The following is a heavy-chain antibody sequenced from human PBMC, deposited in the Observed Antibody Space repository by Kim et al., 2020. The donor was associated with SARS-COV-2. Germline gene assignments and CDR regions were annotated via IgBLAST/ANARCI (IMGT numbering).Heavy chain of an antibody. D-gene: IGHD6-19*01. J-gene: IGHJ4*02. CDR3: ASEGIIAVAGTFDY. Sequence: NPSLKSRVTISVDTSKNQFSLKLSSVTAADTAVYYCASEGIIAVAGTFDYWGQGTLVTVSS. V-gene: IGHV4-34*01.